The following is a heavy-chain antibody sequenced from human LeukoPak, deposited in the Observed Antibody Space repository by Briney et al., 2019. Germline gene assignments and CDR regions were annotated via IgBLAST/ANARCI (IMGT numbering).Heavy chain of an antibody. V-gene: IGHV3-53*01. CDR1: GFTVSSNY. CDR2: IYSGGST. J-gene: IGHJ4*02. Sequence: GGSLRLSCAASGFTVSSNYMSWVRQTPGKGLEWVSVIYSGGSTYYADSVKGRFTISRDNSKNTLYLQMNSLRAEDTAVYYCAREGLNSGSYFDYWGQGTLVTVSS. CDR3: AREGLNSGSYFDY. D-gene: IGHD1-26*01.